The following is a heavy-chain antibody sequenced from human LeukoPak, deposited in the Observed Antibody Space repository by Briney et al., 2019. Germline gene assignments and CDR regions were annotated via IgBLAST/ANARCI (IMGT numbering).Heavy chain of an antibody. D-gene: IGHD4-23*01. CDR1: GGTFSSYA. J-gene: IGHJ4*02. V-gene: IGHV1-69*05. CDR2: IIPIFGTA. CDR3: AGDYGGNPHTIDYYFNY. Sequence: GASVKVSCKASGGTFSSYAISWVRQAPGQGLEWMGRIIPIFGTANYAQKFQGRVTITTDESTSTAYMELSSLRSEDTAVYYCAGDYGGNPHTIDYYFNYWGQGTLVTVSS.